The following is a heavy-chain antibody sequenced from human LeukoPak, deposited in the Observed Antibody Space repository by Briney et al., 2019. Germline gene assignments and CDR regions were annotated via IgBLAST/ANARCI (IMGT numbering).Heavy chain of an antibody. J-gene: IGHJ3*02. Sequence: SETLSLTCTVSGGSISSSSYYWGWIRQPPGKGLEWIGSIYYSGSTYYNPSLKSRVTISVDTSKNQFSLKLSSVTAADTAVYYCARGNRPYGEHEAFDIWGHGTTVTVSP. V-gene: IGHV4-39*01. CDR3: ARGNRPYGEHEAFDI. D-gene: IGHD3-10*01. CDR2: IYYSGST. CDR1: GGSISSSSYY.